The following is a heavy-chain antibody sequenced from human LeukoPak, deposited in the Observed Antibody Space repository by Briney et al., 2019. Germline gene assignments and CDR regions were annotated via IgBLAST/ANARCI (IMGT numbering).Heavy chain of an antibody. CDR2: ISSSSSTI. Sequence: GGSLRLSCAASGFTFSSYEMNWVRQAPGKGLEWVSYISSSSSTIYYADSVKGRFTISRDNAKNSLYLQMNSLRAEDTAVYYCARLERRRGYYYYMDVWGKGTTVTVSS. CDR1: GFTFSSYE. D-gene: IGHD3-10*01. J-gene: IGHJ6*03. CDR3: ARLERRRGYYYYMDV. V-gene: IGHV3-48*01.